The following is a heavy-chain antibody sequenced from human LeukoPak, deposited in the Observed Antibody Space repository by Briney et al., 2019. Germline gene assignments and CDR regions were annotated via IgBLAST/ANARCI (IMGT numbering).Heavy chain of an antibody. CDR3: ARDSSYDILTGYYHYNWFDP. Sequence: GGSLRLSCAASGFTFNTYAMTWVRQAPGKGLEWVSAIRGDGATRFYADSVKGRFTVSRDNSKNTVYLQMNSLRAEDTAVYYCARDSSYDILTGYYHYNWFDPWGQGTLVTVSS. CDR2: IRGDGATR. V-gene: IGHV3-23*01. D-gene: IGHD3-9*01. CDR1: GFTFNTYA. J-gene: IGHJ5*02.